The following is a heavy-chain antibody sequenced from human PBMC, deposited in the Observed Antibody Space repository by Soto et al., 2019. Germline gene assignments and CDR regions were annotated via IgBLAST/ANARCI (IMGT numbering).Heavy chain of an antibody. CDR3: ARDDPPRTHDAFDI. CDR2: IIPIFGAA. CDR1: GGTFSSYA. V-gene: IGHV1-69*13. J-gene: IGHJ3*02. Sequence: ASVKVSCKASGGTFSSYAISWVRQAPGQGLEWMGGIIPIFGAANYAQKFQGRVTITADESTSTAYMELSSLRSEDTAVYYCARDDPPRTHDAFDIWGQGTMVTVSS.